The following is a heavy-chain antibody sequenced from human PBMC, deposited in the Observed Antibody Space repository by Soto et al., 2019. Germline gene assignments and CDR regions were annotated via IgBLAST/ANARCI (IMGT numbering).Heavy chain of an antibody. D-gene: IGHD6-19*01. CDR2: IYQTGTT. CDR1: RGSVSSNNW. J-gene: IGHJ4*02. V-gene: IGHV4-4*02. Sequence: QVQLQESGPGLVKPSGTLSLTCGVSRGSVSSNNWWTWVRQPPGKGLEWIGEIYQTGTTNYNPSLQSRVTISLDKSNNHFSLQLNSVTAADTAVYYCARRIALSGTAGAPGDWGQGTLVIVSS. CDR3: ARRIALSGTAGAPGD.